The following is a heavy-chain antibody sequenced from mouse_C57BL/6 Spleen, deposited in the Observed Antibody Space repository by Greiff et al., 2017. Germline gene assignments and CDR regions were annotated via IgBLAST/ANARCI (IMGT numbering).Heavy chain of an antibody. CDR1: GYTFTDYN. Sequence: VQLQQSGPELVKPGASVKMSCKASGYTFTDYNMHWVKQSHGKSLEWIGYINPNNGGTSYNQKFKGKATLTVNKSSSTAYMELRSLTSEDSAVYYCARSGDYDEGYFDYWGQGTTLTVSS. V-gene: IGHV1-22*01. CDR3: ARSGDYDEGYFDY. J-gene: IGHJ2*01. D-gene: IGHD2-4*01. CDR2: INPNNGGT.